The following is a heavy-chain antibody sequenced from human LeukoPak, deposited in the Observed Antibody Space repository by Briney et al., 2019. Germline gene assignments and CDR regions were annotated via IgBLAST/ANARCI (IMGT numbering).Heavy chain of an antibody. V-gene: IGHV3-21*01. D-gene: IGHD6-6*01. CDR2: ISIRMSK. CDR3: ARDSRSIAVSKGGLDY. J-gene: IGHJ4*02. Sequence: GGSLRLSCAASGFTFSSYSMHWVRQAPGKGLEWVSSISIRMSKNYADSVKGRFTISRDNAKNSLDLQMDSLRDEDTAVYYCARDSRSIAVSKGGLDYWGQGTLDTVSS. CDR1: GFTFSSYS.